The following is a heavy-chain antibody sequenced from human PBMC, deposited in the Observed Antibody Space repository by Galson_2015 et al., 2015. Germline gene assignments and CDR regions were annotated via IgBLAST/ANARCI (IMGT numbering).Heavy chain of an antibody. CDR2: LYPSDSDT. J-gene: IGHJ4*02. CDR3: ARQGMGAAEDY. V-gene: IGHV5-51*01. D-gene: IGHD6-13*01. CDR1: GYSFTNYW. Sequence: QSGAEVKKPGGSLKISCKASGYSFTNYWIGWVRQMPGKGLEWMGILYPSDSDTRYSPSFRGQVTISADKSISTAYLQWSSLKASDTAMYYCARQGMGAAEDYWGQGTLVTVSS.